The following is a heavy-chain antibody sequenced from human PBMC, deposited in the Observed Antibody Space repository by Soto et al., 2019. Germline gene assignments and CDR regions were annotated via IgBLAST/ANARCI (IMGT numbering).Heavy chain of an antibody. CDR2: IYWKDDQ. Sequence: QITLKESGPTLVNPTQTLTLTCTASGLSFGTSGVGVGWIRQPPGKALEWLALIYWKDDQRYSTSLKRSLTLTHHTAKSQVVLTMTLVDPVDTATYYFASITTVATAAFDIWGQVIMVTVPS. J-gene: IGHJ3*02. CDR3: ASITTVATAAFDI. D-gene: IGHD4-17*01. CDR1: GLSFGTSGVG. V-gene: IGHV2-5*01.